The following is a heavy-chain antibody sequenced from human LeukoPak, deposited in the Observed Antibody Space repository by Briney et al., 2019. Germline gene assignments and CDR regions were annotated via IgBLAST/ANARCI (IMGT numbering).Heavy chain of an antibody. V-gene: IGHV1-18*01. J-gene: IGHJ3*01. Sequence: GASVKVSCKASGYTFTSYGISWVRQAPGQGLEWMGWISAYNGNTNYAQKLQGRVTITADESTSTAYMELSRLRFEDTAVYYCARQGYTNNLGGYFGDKDDGFDLWGQGTMVTVSS. CDR3: ARQGYTNNLGGYFGDKDDGFDL. D-gene: IGHD3-9*01. CDR2: ISAYNGNT. CDR1: GYTFTSYG.